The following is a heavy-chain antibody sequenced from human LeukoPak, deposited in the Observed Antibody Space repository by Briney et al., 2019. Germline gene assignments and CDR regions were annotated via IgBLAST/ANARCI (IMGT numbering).Heavy chain of an antibody. CDR3: ARNRDGYNSFDY. CDR1: GGSISSGGYY. V-gene: IGHV4-31*03. CDR2: IYYSGSS. J-gene: IGHJ4*02. Sequence: KPSQTLSLTCTVSGGSISSGGYYWSWIRQPPGKGLEWIGYIYYSGSSYYNPSLRSRVTISVDTSKNHFSLKLSSVTAADTAVYYCARNRDGYNSFDYWGQGTLVTVSS. D-gene: IGHD5-24*01.